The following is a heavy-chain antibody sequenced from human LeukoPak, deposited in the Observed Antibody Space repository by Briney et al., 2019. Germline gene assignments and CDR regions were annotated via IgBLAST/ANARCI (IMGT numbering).Heavy chain of an antibody. D-gene: IGHD3-10*01. J-gene: IGHJ4*02. CDR2: IRSKAYGGTT. V-gene: IGHV3-49*04. CDR3: TRDLDYYGSGSYYPPYYFDY. Sequence: PGRSLRLSCTASGFTFGDYAMSWVRQAPGKGLEWVGSIRSKAYGGTTEYAASVKGRFTISRDDSKSIAYLQMNSLKTEDTAVYYCTRDLDYYGSGSYYPPYYFDYWGQGTLVTVSS. CDR1: GFTFGDYA.